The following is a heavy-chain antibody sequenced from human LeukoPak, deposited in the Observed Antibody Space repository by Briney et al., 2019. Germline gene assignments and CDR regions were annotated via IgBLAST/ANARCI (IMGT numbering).Heavy chain of an antibody. D-gene: IGHD3-16*02. V-gene: IGHV3-48*01. CDR3: AREVYPYYYYYMDV. J-gene: IGHJ6*03. CDR1: GFIFDTYN. Sequence: GGSLRLSCAASGFIFDTYNMNWVRQAPGKGLEWVSYISSRSGTIYYADSVKGRFTISRDNAKNSPYLQMNSLRAEDTAVYYCAREVYPYYYYYMDVWGKGTTVTVSS. CDR2: ISSRSGTI.